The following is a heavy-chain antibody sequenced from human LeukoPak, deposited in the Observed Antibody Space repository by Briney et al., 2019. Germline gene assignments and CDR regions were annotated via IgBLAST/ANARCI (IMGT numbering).Heavy chain of an antibody. CDR3: AKDSSAIVATFFDY. J-gene: IGHJ4*02. V-gene: IGHV3-33*06. CDR1: GFTFSSYG. Sequence: PGRSLRLSCAASGFTFSSYGMHWVRQAPGKGLEWVAVIWYDGSNKYYADSVKGRFTISRDNSKNTLYLQMNSLRAEDTAVYYCAKDSSAIVATFFDYWGQGTLVTVSS. D-gene: IGHD5-12*01. CDR2: IWYDGSNK.